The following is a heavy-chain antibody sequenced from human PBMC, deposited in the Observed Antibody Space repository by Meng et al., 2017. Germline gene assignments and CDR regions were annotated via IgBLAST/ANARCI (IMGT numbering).Heavy chain of an antibody. CDR3: AHRSSAWAFDS. CDR2: IYWDDDT. V-gene: IGHV2-5*02. CDR1: GFSLSTGGVG. Sequence: QTTLKESGPTLVKPTQTFTLTCTFYGFSLSTGGVGVGWSRQPPGKALEWLALIYWDDDTRYSPSLKSRLSITKDTSKNQVFLTMTNMDPVDTATYYCAHRSSAWAFDSWGQGTLVTVSS. D-gene: IGHD7-27*01. J-gene: IGHJ4*02.